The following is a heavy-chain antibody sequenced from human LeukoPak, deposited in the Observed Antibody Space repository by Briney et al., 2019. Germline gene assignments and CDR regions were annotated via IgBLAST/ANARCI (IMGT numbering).Heavy chain of an antibody. D-gene: IGHD5-12*01. CDR2: MYSGGTT. V-gene: IGHV4-59*08. CDR3: ARHAESGYDRFDH. J-gene: IGHJ4*02. CDR1: GGSISTYY. Sequence: SETLSLTCTVSGGSISTYYWSWIRQPPGKGLDWIGYMYSGGTTNYKSPLKSRVTVSGDTSKNQFSLKLSSVTAADTAVYYCARHAESGYDRFDHWGQGTLVTVSS.